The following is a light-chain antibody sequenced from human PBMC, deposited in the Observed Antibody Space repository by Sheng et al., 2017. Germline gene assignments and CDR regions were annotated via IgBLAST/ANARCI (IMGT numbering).Light chain of an antibody. CDR1: WQHCQQL. Sequence: NFILTQPHSVSESPGEDGNHLLHSQQWQHCQQLCTVVPAAPGQCPHTVIYEDNQKISGVPDRFSGSIDGSSNSAYLTISGLKTEDEADYYCQSSDINNPWVFGGGTRLTVL. V-gene: IGLV6-57*03. CDR2: EDN. J-gene: IGLJ3*02. CDR3: QSSDINNPWV.